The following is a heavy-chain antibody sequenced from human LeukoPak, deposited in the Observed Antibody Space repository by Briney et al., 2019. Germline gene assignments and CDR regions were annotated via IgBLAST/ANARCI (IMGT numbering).Heavy chain of an antibody. J-gene: IGHJ5*02. Sequence: GASVKVSCKASGYSFNDKYLHWVRQAPGQGLEWMGSINPNSGGTNYAQKFQGRVTMTTDTSMSTAYMELSRLTSDDTAVYYCARAGGRSWFDPWGQGPLVTVSS. CDR3: ARAGGRSWFDP. V-gene: IGHV1-2*02. CDR2: INPNSGGT. CDR1: GYSFNDKY.